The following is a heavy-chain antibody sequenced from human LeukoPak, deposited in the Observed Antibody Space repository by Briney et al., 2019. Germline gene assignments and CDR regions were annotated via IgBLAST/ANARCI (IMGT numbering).Heavy chain of an antibody. CDR2: ISGSGGST. CDR3: ARGGDYLDI. J-gene: IGHJ3*02. V-gene: IGHV3-23*01. D-gene: IGHD4-17*01. CDR1: GFTFSSYA. Sequence: GGSLRLSCAASGFTFSSYAMSWVRQAPGKGLEWVSAISGSGGSTYYADSVKGRFTISRDNAKNSLYLQMNSLRAEDTAVYYCARGGDYLDIWGQGTMVTVSS.